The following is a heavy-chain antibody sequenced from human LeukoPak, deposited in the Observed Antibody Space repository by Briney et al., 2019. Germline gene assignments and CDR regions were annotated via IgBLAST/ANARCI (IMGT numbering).Heavy chain of an antibody. D-gene: IGHD3-3*02. J-gene: IGHJ4*02. CDR2: INHSGST. V-gene: IGHV4-34*01. CDR3: ASAPRIFGVALDY. CDR1: GGSFSDYY. Sequence: SETLSLTCAVYGGSFSDYYWNCIRQPPGKGLEWIGEINHSGSTNYNPSLKSRVTISVDTPKNQFSLKLSSVTAADTAVYYCASAPRIFGVALDYWGQGTLVTVSS.